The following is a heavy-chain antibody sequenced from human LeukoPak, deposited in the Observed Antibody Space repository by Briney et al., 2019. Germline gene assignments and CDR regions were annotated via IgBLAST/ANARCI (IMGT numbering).Heavy chain of an antibody. Sequence: PGESLKISCKGSGYSFTTYWIGWVRQMPGKGLEWMGIIYPGDSDTRYSPSFQGQVTISADKSISTAYLQWSSLKASDTAMYYCATGYDSSGYPFDYWGQGTLVTVSS. CDR3: ATGYDSSGYPFDY. D-gene: IGHD3-22*01. CDR1: GYSFTTYW. J-gene: IGHJ4*02. CDR2: IYPGDSDT. V-gene: IGHV5-51*01.